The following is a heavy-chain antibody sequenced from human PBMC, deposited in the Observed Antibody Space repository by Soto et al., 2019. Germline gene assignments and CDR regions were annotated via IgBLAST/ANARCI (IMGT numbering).Heavy chain of an antibody. CDR3: AKATYYYDSSGYYYTAFDI. J-gene: IGHJ3*02. CDR2: ISGSGGST. CDR1: GFTFSSYA. Sequence: PGGSLRLSCAASGFTFSSYAMSWVRQAPGKGLEWVSAISGSGGSTYYADSVKGRFTISRDNSKNTLYLQMNSLRAEDTAVYYCAKATYYYDSSGYYYTAFDIWGQGTMVTVSS. D-gene: IGHD3-22*01. V-gene: IGHV3-23*01.